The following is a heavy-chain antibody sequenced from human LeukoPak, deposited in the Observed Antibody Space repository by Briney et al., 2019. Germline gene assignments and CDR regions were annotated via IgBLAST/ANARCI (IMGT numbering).Heavy chain of an antibody. Sequence: GGSLRLSCAASGFTVSSNYLSWVRQAPGKGLEWVSVICSDGATFYADSVKGRFTISRDSSKNTLYLQMNSLRAEDTAVYYCARSRDYFYYWGQGTLVTVSS. J-gene: IGHJ4*02. CDR1: GFTVSSNY. V-gene: IGHV3-66*01. CDR2: ICSDGAT. CDR3: ARSRDYFYY.